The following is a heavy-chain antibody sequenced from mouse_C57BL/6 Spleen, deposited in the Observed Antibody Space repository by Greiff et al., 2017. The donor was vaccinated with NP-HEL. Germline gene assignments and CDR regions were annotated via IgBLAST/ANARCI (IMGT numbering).Heavy chain of an antibody. V-gene: IGHV1-62-2*01. Sequence: VQLQQSGAELVKPGASVKLSCKASGYTFTEYTIHWVKQRSGQGLEWIGWFYPGSGSIKYNEKFKDKATLTADKYSSTVYLELSILTTEDSAVYFCPRHEKDYDYYDAMDYWGQGTSVTVSS. D-gene: IGHD2-4*01. J-gene: IGHJ4*01. CDR3: PRHEKDYDYYDAMDY. CDR1: GYTFTEYT. CDR2: FYPGSGSI.